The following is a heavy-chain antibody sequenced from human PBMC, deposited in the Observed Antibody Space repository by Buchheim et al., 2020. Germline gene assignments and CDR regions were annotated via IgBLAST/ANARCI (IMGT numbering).Heavy chain of an antibody. Sequence: EVQLVESGGGLVQPGESLRLSCAASGFAVSGSYMSWVRQAPGKGLEWVSAIYSSGSTYLTDSVKGRFTISRASSENTLYLQMNSLTAEDTAVYHCARARTGYYFDFWGQGTL. CDR1: GFAVSGSY. J-gene: IGHJ4*02. D-gene: IGHD7-27*01. CDR3: ARARTGYYFDF. CDR2: IYSSGST. V-gene: IGHV3-66*02.